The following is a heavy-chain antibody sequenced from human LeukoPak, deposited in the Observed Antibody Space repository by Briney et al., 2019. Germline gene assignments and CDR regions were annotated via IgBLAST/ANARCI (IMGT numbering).Heavy chain of an antibody. CDR1: GFTFISYT. Sequence: PGGSLRLSCAASGFTFISYTMNWVRQAPGKGLEWVSSISGTTSYIHYADAVKGRFTISRDNAKNSLYLQMNSLRAEDTAVYYCVRKGAGSSASYFDYWGQGTLVTVSS. J-gene: IGHJ4*02. CDR3: VRKGAGSSASYFDY. CDR2: ISGTTSYI. V-gene: IGHV3-21*01. D-gene: IGHD6-6*01.